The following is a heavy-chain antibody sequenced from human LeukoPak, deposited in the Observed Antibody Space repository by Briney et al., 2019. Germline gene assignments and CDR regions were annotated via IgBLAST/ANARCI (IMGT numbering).Heavy chain of an antibody. J-gene: IGHJ4*02. Sequence: GGSLRLSCAASGFTFDDYAMHWVRQAPGKGLEWVSGISWNSGSIGYADSVKGRFTISRDNAKNFLYLQMNSLRAEDTALYYCAKDLPTYYYDSSGLGPFDYWAREPWSPSPQ. CDR2: ISWNSGSI. CDR1: GFTFDDYA. D-gene: IGHD3-22*01. CDR3: AKDLPTYYYDSSGLGPFDY. V-gene: IGHV3-9*01.